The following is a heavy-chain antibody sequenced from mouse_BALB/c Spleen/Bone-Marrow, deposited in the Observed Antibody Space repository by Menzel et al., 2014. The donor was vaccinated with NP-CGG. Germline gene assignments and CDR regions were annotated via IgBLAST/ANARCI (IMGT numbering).Heavy chain of an antibody. D-gene: IGHD2-1*01. CDR1: GYTFTSYW. CDR3: ARGDMGYGNYDWFAY. CDR2: IAPGSGST. Sequence: DLVKPGASVKLSCKASGYTFTSYWINWIKQRPGQGLEWIGRIAPGSGSTYYNEMFKGKATLTVDTSSSTAYIQLSSLSSDDSAVYFCARGDMGYGNYDWFAYWGQGTLVTVSA. J-gene: IGHJ3*01. V-gene: IGHV1S41*01.